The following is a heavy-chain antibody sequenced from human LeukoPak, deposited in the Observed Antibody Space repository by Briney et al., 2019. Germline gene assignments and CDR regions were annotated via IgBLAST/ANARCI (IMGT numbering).Heavy chain of an antibody. V-gene: IGHV4-4*07. Sequence: SETLSLTCTVSGGSISSYYWSWIRQPAGKGLEWIGRIYTSGSTNYNPSLKSRVTMSVDTSKNQFSLKLSSVTAADTAVYYCARHISIAVAGTRATDYWGQGTLVTVSS. CDR3: ARHISIAVAGTRATDY. CDR2: IYTSGST. J-gene: IGHJ4*02. D-gene: IGHD6-19*01. CDR1: GGSISSYY.